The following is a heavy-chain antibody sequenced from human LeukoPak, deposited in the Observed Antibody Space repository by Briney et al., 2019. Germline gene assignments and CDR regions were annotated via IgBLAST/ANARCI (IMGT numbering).Heavy chain of an antibody. CDR2: ISSNGNVK. Sequence: GGALGPSFAAPGFTLSSAGIHLGRPAPRKGAGWGAVISSNGNVKYYIDSVKGRFTISRDNSKSTLYLQMTSLRAEDTALYYCATEIAEGGPQDYWGQGTLVTVSS. CDR3: ATEIAEGGPQDY. J-gene: IGHJ4*02. CDR1: GFTLSSAG. V-gene: IGHV3-30*03. D-gene: IGHD2-21*01.